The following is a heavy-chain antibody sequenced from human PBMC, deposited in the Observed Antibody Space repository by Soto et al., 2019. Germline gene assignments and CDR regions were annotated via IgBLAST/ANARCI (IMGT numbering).Heavy chain of an antibody. J-gene: IGHJ4*02. CDR2: ISGSDDST. Sequence: EVQLLESGGGLVQPGESLRLSCAASGFTFSSYAMSWVRQAPGKGLEWVSVISGSDDSTYYADSVKGRFTISRDNSKNMLYLQMNILRAEDTAVYDCAKRSRSSTFAYWGQGTRVTVSS. D-gene: IGHD6-6*01. CDR3: AKRSRSSTFAY. V-gene: IGHV3-23*01. CDR1: GFTFSSYA.